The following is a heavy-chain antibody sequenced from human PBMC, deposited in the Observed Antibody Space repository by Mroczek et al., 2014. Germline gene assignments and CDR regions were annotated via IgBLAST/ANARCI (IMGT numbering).Heavy chain of an antibody. J-gene: IGHJ6*02. D-gene: IGHD5-18*01. CDR1: GGSFSGYY. Sequence: QVQLVEVWGAGLLKPSETLSLTCAVYGGSFSGYYWSWIRQPPGKGLEWIGEINHSGSTNYNPSLKSRVTISVDTSKNQFSLKLSSVTAADTAVYYCARVLEFGYARYGMDVWGQGTTVTVSS. CDR2: INHSGST. CDR3: ARVLEFGYARYGMDV. V-gene: IGHV4-34*01.